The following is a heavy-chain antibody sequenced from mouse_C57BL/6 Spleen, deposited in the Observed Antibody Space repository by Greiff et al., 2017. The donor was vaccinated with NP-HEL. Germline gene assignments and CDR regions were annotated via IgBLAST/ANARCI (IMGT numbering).Heavy chain of an antibody. J-gene: IGHJ1*03. CDR2: ISSGGDYI. V-gene: IGHV5-9-1*02. CDR1: GFTFSSYA. Sequence: DVKLQESGEGLVKPGGSLKLSCAASGFTFSSYAMSWVRQTPEKRLEWVAYISSGGDYIYYADTVKGRFTISRDNARNTLYLQMSSLKSEDTAMYYCTRELTGTRELYFDVWGTGTTVTVSS. CDR3: TRELTGTRELYFDV. D-gene: IGHD4-1*01.